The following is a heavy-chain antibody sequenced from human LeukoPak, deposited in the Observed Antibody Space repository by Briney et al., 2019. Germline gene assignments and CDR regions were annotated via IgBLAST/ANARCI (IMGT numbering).Heavy chain of an antibody. J-gene: IGHJ4*02. V-gene: IGHV3-74*01. Sequence: GGSLRLSCAASGFTFRRYWMHWVRQAPGKGPVWVSRINTDGSDTIYADSVKGRFTISRDNAKNTLFLQMDSLRAEDTAVYYCARDESVTGPTTFDYWGQGTPVTVSS. CDR1: GFTFRRYW. CDR2: INTDGSDT. CDR3: ARDESVTGPTTFDY. D-gene: IGHD6-19*01.